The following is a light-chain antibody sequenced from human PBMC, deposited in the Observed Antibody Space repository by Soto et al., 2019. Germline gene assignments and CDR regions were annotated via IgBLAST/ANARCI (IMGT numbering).Light chain of an antibody. CDR1: QSISSW. CDR2: KAS. CDR3: QQYESYSVT. J-gene: IGKJ5*01. Sequence: DIQMTQSPSTLSASVEDRVTITCRASQSISSWLAWYQQKPGKAPNLLIYKASSLESGVPSRFSGSGSGTEFTLTISSLQPDDFATYYCQQYESYSVTFGQGTRLEIK. V-gene: IGKV1-5*03.